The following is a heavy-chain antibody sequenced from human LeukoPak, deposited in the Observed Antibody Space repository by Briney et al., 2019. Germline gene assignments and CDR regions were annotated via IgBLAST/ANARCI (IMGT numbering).Heavy chain of an antibody. D-gene: IGHD6-13*01. J-gene: IGHJ4*02. CDR2: ISERGGTT. CDR3: AKDLRVFSSSWSSFDY. V-gene: IGHV3-23*01. Sequence: PGGSLRLSCVVSGISLSNYAMSWVRQAPGKGLEWVSYISERGGTTTYADSVKGRFTISRDNSKNTLYLQMNSLRAEDTAVYSCAKDLRVFSSSWSSFDYWGQGTLVTVSS. CDR1: GISLSNYA.